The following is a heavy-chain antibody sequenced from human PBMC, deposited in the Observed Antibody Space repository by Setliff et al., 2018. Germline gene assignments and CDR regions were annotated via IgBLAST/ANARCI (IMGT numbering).Heavy chain of an antibody. V-gene: IGHV3-7*01. CDR1: GFTFSEYW. J-gene: IGHJ4*02. D-gene: IGHD3-22*01. CDR3: AREPWNTYYYDVSGQEPH. CDR2: IKQDGSQK. Sequence: GESLTISCAASGFTFSEYWMSWVRQAPGKGLEWVANIKQDGSQKYYVDSVEGRFTISRDNAKRSLYLQMNSLRAEDTAVYYCAREPWNTYYYDVSGQEPHWGQGTLVTVSS.